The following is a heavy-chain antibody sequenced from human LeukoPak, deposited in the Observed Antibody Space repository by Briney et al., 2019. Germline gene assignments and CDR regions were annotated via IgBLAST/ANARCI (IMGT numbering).Heavy chain of an antibody. J-gene: IGHJ4*02. CDR2: INHSGYT. Sequence: SETLSLTCAVSGVSFNDYYWSWVRQTPGKGLEWIGEINHSGYTNDSPSLKSRVTLSIDTSRKQFSLNVRSVTVANTGIYYCTRMTTGHDYWGEGTLVTVSS. CDR1: GVSFNDYY. D-gene: IGHD4-17*01. CDR3: TRMTTGHDY. V-gene: IGHV4-34*01.